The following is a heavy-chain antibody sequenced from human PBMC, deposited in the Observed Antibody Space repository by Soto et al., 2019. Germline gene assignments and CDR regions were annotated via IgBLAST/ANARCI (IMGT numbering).Heavy chain of an antibody. Sequence: EVQLLDSGGGLVQPGRSLRLSCAASGFTFSNYAMSWVRQAPGQGLDWVSGISGSGGTTYYADSVKGRFTISRDNSKNTLFLQRNSLRSEDAAVYYCEKFFADTGSNSGWPWSFHYWSQGTLVTVSS. V-gene: IGHV3-23*01. D-gene: IGHD6-25*01. CDR2: ISGSGGTT. CDR3: EKFFADTGSNSGWPWSFHY. CDR1: GFTFSNYA. J-gene: IGHJ4*02.